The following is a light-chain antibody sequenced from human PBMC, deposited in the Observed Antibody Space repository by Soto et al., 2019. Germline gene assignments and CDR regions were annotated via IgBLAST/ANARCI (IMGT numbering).Light chain of an antibody. V-gene: IGLV2-18*02. CDR1: SSDVGKNDR. Sequence: QSALTQPPSVSGSPGQSVTISCTGTSSDVGKNDRVSRYQQPPGTAPKLIIYEVTNRPSGVPARFSGSKSGNTASLTISGLQAEDEADYYCSSYISTSRYVFGAGTKVTVL. J-gene: IGLJ1*01. CDR2: EVT. CDR3: SSYISTSRYV.